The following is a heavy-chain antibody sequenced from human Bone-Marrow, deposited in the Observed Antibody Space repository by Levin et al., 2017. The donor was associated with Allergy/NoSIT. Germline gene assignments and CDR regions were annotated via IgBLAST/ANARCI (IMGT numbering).Heavy chain of an antibody. V-gene: IGHV4-59*01. Sequence: SETLSLTCSVSGCSISSYYWSWIRQPPGKGLEWIGYIYYSGSTNYNPSLKSRVTISVDTSKNQFSLKLSSVTAADTAVYYCARGVDTAMTYYFDYWGQGTLVTVSS. CDR2: IYYSGST. J-gene: IGHJ4*02. D-gene: IGHD5-18*01. CDR3: ARGVDTAMTYYFDY. CDR1: GCSISSYY.